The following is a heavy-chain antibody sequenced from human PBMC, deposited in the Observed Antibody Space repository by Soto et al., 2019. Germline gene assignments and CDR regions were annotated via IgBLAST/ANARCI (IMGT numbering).Heavy chain of an antibody. Sequence: RGWIRQPPGKGLEGFGDIYYRGDTLSGPSLLSRVTISIDTSKNQFSLHLRSVTAADTAVYYCARLKGAF. CDR3: ARLKGAF. V-gene: IGHV4-39*01. CDR2: IYYRGDT. J-gene: IGHJ3*01.